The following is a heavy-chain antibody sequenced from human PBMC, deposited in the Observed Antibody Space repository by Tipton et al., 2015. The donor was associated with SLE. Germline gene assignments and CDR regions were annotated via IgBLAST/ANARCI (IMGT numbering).Heavy chain of an antibody. V-gene: IGHV4-59*01. Sequence: TLSLTCTVSGVSINDYYWSWLRQPPGKGLEWIGYINYSGNTNYNPSLKSRVTTSVDTSKNQLSLKLHYVTATDTAVYYCARGRDGMDVFVMDVWGPGTTVTVSS. CDR2: INYSGNT. CDR1: GVSINDYY. CDR3: ARGRDGMDVFVMDV. J-gene: IGHJ6*02. D-gene: IGHD1-14*01.